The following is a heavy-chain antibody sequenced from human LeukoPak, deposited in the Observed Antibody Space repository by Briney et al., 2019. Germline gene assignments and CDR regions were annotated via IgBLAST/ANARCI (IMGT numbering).Heavy chain of an antibody. D-gene: IGHD4-11*01. CDR3: ASSTTVTTYAFDI. J-gene: IGHJ3*02. V-gene: IGHV4-59*01. CDR1: SGAISSYY. Sequence: SETLSLTCTVSSGAISSYYWSWIRQPPGKGLEWIGFIYYSGSTNSNPSLKSRVTISVDTSKNQFSLKLTSVTAADTAVYYCASSTTVTTYAFDIWGPGTKVTVSS. CDR2: IYYSGST.